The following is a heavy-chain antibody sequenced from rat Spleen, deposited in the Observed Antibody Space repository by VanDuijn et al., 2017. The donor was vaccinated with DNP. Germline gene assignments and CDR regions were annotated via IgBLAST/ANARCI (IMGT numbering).Heavy chain of an antibody. Sequence: EVKLVESGGGLVQPGRSLKLSCAASGFNFNDYWMGWVRQAPGKGLESIGEINKDSSTINYIPSLKDKFTISRDNAQNTLYLQMDSLRSEDTAAYYCASRPPPTRGPFDYWGQGVTVTVSS. J-gene: IGHJ2*01. CDR2: INKDSSTI. CDR1: GFNFNDYW. CDR3: ASRPPPTRGPFDY. V-gene: IGHV4-2*01. D-gene: IGHD1-4*01.